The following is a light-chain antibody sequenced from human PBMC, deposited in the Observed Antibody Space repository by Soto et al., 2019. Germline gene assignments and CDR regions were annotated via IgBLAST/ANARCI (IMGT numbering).Light chain of an antibody. V-gene: IGKV3-15*01. CDR1: QLFSSN. CDR3: QQYNNWPRT. J-gene: IGKJ5*01. Sequence: IVRMQCPATLSVSPGETVTLSCRASQLFSSNLAWYQHKPGQAPRLLIYGVSTRDTGVPDRFSGSASGTEFTLTISSLQSEDFAVYYCQQYNNWPRTFGQGTRLEI. CDR2: GVS.